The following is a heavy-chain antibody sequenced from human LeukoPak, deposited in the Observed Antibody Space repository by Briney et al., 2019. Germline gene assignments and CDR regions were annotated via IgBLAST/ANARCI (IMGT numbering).Heavy chain of an antibody. CDR2: ISGSGGST. CDR1: GFTFSSYA. CDR3: AKVTRGYYSLPDAFDI. J-gene: IGHJ3*02. D-gene: IGHD2/OR15-2a*01. V-gene: IGHV3-23*01. Sequence: GGSLRLSCAASGFTFSSYAMSWVRQAPGKGLEWVSAISGSGGSTYYADSVKGRFTISRDNSKNTLYLQMNSLRAEDTAVYYCAKVTRGYYSLPDAFDIWGQGTMVTVSS.